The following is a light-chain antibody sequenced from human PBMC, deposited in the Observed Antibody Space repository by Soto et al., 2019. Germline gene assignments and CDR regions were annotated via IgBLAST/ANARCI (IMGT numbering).Light chain of an antibody. CDR1: ESVGSTY. CDR2: AAS. Sequence: EIDLTRSACTLCSPIXTRTTLSCRASESVGSTYVAWYQQKPGQAPRLLIYAASTRATGISDRFSGSGSGTDFTLVVSRLDPDDFAVYYCQHNGRSFGQGTRLEI. V-gene: IGKV3-20*01. J-gene: IGKJ5*01. CDR3: QHNGRS.